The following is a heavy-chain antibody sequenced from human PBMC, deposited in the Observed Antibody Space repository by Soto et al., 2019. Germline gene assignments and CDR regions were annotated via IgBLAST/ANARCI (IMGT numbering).Heavy chain of an antibody. Sequence: SLRLSCATSGFTFSNYWMHWVRQVPGRGLVWVSRIDTDGSTTSYADFAKGRFTISRDNAKSTLSLQMNSLRAEDTAIYYCACSRRPARLGPKGAIDYWGQGTLVTVSS. CDR1: GFTFSNYW. CDR2: IDTDGSTT. CDR3: ACSRRPARLGPKGAIDY. J-gene: IGHJ4*02. D-gene: IGHD2-15*01. V-gene: IGHV3-74*01.